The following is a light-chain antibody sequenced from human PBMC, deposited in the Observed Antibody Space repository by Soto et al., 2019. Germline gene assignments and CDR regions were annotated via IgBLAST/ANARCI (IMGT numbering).Light chain of an antibody. J-gene: IGKJ4*01. CDR2: GAS. V-gene: IGKV3-15*01. CDR1: QSVNSN. CDR3: QQYDSGPPLT. Sequence: EIVMTQSPPTLSVSPGDGATLSCRASQSVNSNVAWYQQKPGQAPRLLIYGASRRAMNIPARSRGSGSGTEFTLTISGPQSEDWAVYYCQQYDSGPPLTVGGGTKV.